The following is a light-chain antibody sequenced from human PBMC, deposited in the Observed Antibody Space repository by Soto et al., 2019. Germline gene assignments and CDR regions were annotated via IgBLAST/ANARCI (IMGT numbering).Light chain of an antibody. CDR1: QNIRSL. CDR2: DAS. Sequence: DIQLTQSPSTLSAAVGDSVTITWRASQNIRSLLAWYQQQPGKAPKPLIYDASTLKTGVPSRLSGSGSGSEFNFTITGMKPDDFATYFCQQYNTYATFGHGTRLEI. CDR3: QQYNTYAT. J-gene: IGKJ5*01. V-gene: IGKV1-5*01.